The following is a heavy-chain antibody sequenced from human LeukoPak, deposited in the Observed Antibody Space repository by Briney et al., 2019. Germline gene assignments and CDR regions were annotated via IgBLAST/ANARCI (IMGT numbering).Heavy chain of an antibody. CDR2: IKGDERST. CDR3: VRGQLWSYYHDY. D-gene: IGHD5-18*01. CDR1: GFTFSSYW. J-gene: IGHJ4*02. V-gene: IGHV3-74*01. Sequence: LPGGSLRLSCAASGFTFSSYWLHWVRQAPGKGLVWVSRIKGDERSTNYADSVKGRFTISRDNAKNTVYLEMNSLRAEDTAVYYCVRGQLWSYYHDYWGQGTLVTVSS.